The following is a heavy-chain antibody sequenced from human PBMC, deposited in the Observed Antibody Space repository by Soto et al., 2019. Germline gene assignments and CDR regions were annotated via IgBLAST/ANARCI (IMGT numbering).Heavy chain of an antibody. V-gene: IGHV1-18*01. CDR3: AREGQATYYYYGMDV. J-gene: IGHJ6*02. CDR1: GYTFTNYG. Sequence: QVQVVQSGDEVKKPEASVKVSCKASGYTFTNYGFSWVRQAPGQGLEWMGWISGYNGNTKYAEKFQGRVTMTTATSTSTAHMELRSLRSDDTAVYYCAREGQATYYYYGMDVWCQGSAVTVSS. CDR2: ISGYNGNT.